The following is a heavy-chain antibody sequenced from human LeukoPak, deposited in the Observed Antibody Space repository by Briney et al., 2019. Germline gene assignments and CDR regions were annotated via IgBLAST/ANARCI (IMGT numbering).Heavy chain of an antibody. V-gene: IGHV4-34*01. CDR1: GGSFSGYY. J-gene: IGHJ3*02. CDR3: ARGRRPWDAFDI. Sequence: SETLSLTCAVYGGSFSGYYWSWIRQPPGKGPEWIGEINHSGSTNYNPSLKSRVTISVDTSKNQFSLKLSSVTAADTAVYYCARGRRPWDAFDIWGQGTMVTVSS. D-gene: IGHD1-14*01. CDR2: INHSGST.